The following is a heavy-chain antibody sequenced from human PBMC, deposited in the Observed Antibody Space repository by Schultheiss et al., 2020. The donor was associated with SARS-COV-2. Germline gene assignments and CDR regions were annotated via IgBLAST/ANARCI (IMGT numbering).Heavy chain of an antibody. J-gene: IGHJ4*02. CDR3: ARERLGNFYYFDS. CDR1: GFTFSNAW. CDR2: ISSSSSYT. D-gene: IGHD6-19*01. V-gene: IGHV3-11*05. Sequence: LKLSCAASGFTFSNAWMSWVRQAPGKGLEWVSYISSSSSYTNYADSVKGRFTISRDNAKNSLYLQMNSLRAEDTAVYYCARERLGNFYYFDSWGQGTLVTVSS.